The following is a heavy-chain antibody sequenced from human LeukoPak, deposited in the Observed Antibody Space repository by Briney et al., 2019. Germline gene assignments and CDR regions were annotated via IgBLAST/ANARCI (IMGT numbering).Heavy chain of an antibody. Sequence: SSVKVSCKASGYTFTGYYMHWVRQAPGQGLEWMGWINPNSGGTNYAHKFQGRVTMTRDTSISTAYMELSRLRSDDAAVYYCARELGGQLADDYWGQGTLVTVSS. J-gene: IGHJ4*02. D-gene: IGHD6-13*01. CDR3: ARELGGQLADDY. V-gene: IGHV1-2*02. CDR2: INPNSGGT. CDR1: GYTFTGYY.